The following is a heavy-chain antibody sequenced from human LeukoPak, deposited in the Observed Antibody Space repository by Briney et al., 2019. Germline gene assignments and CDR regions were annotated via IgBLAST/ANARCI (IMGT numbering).Heavy chain of an antibody. CDR3: VLSTLPTVTNGDY. CDR2: IIPIFGTA. Sequence: ASVKVSCKASGGTFSSYAISWVRQAPGQGLEWMGGIIPIFGTANYAQKFQGRVTITADESTSTAYMELSSLRSEDTAVYYCVLSTLPTVTNGDYWGQGTLVTVSS. V-gene: IGHV1-69*01. J-gene: IGHJ4*02. CDR1: GGTFSSYA. D-gene: IGHD4-17*01.